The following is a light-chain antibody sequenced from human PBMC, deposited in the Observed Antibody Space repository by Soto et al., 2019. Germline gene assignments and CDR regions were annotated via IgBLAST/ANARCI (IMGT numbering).Light chain of an antibody. CDR1: RSNIGSNT. V-gene: IGLV1-44*01. CDR2: NNN. CDR3: AAWHDSLNGPHFV. Sequence: QAVVTQPPSASGTPGQRVTISCSGSRSNIGSNTVNWYHHVPGTAPKLLIYNNNQRPSGVPDRFSGSKSGTSASLAISGLQSEDEADYYCAAWHDSLNGPHFVFGTGTKLTVL. J-gene: IGLJ1*01.